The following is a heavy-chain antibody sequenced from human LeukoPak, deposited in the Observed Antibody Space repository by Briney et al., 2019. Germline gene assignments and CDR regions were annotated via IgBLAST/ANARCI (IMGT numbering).Heavy chain of an antibody. D-gene: IGHD3-10*01. V-gene: IGHV3-9*01. CDR3: AVLWFGRFDY. J-gene: IGHJ4*02. Sequence: PGGSLRLSCAASGFTFDDYAMHWVRQAPGKGLEWVSGISWNSGSIGYADSVKGRFTISRDNAKNSLYLQMNSLRAEDTAVYYCAVLWFGRFDYWGQGTLVTVSS. CDR2: ISWNSGSI. CDR1: GFTFDDYA.